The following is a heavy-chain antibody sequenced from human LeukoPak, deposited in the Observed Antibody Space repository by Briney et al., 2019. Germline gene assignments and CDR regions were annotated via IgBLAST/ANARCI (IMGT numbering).Heavy chain of an antibody. CDR1: GYTFTSYG. Sequence: ASVKVSCKASGYTFTSYGISWVRQAPGQGLEWMGWISAYNGNTNYAQKLQGRVTMTTDTSTSTANMELRSLRSDDTAVYYCARLGTGTSWNWFDPWGQGTLVTVSS. D-gene: IGHD2-2*01. CDR2: ISAYNGNT. V-gene: IGHV1-18*01. CDR3: ARLGTGTSWNWFDP. J-gene: IGHJ5*02.